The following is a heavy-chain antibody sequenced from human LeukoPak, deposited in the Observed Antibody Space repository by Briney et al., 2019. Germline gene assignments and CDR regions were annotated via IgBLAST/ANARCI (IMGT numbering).Heavy chain of an antibody. CDR3: ARGVLIRFLEWYLFDY. D-gene: IGHD3-3*01. CDR1: GGSISSYY. Sequence: SETLSLTCTVSGGSISSYYWSWIRQPPGKGLEWIGYIYTSGSTNYNPSLKSRVTISVDTSKNQFSLKLSSVTAADTAVYYCARGVLIRFLEWYLFDYWGQGTLVTVSS. V-gene: IGHV4-4*09. J-gene: IGHJ4*02. CDR2: IYTSGST.